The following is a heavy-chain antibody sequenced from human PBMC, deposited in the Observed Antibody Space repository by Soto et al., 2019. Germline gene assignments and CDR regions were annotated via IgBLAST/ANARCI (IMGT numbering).Heavy chain of an antibody. CDR3: AREARQIDDNSEYYYDSSPPSNWFDP. Sequence: QVQLQESGPGLVKPSQTLSLTCTVSGGSISSGGYYWSWIRQHPGKGLEWIGYIYYSGGTYYNPSLKSRVTISVDTSKNQFSLKLSSVTAADTAVYYCAREARQIDDNSEYYYDSSPPSNWFDPWGQGTLVTVSS. V-gene: IGHV4-31*03. J-gene: IGHJ5*02. CDR2: IYYSGGT. CDR1: GGSISSGGYY. D-gene: IGHD3-22*01.